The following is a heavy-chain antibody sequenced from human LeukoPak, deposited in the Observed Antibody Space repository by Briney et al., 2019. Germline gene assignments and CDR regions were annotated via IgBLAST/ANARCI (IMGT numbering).Heavy chain of an antibody. CDR3: ARGGVIDAFDI. V-gene: IGHV3-33*01. Sequence: SGGSLRLSCAASGFTFSSYGMHWVRQAPGKGLEWVAVIWYDGSNKYYADSVKGRFTISRDNSKNTLYLQMNSLRAEDTAVYYCARGGVIDAFDIWGQGTVVTVSS. J-gene: IGHJ3*02. D-gene: IGHD3-10*01. CDR2: IWYDGSNK. CDR1: GFTFSSYG.